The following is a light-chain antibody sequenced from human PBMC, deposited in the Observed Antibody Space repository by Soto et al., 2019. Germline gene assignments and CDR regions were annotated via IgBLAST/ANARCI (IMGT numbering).Light chain of an antibody. Sequence: TLLTQSPSPLSASTFGIVTITFRASQGISSYLAWYQQKPGKAPKLLIYAASSLQSGVPARFSGSGSGTDFTLTISSLEPEHFAVYYCQQRRNWPPITSGQGTRLEIK. CDR1: QGISSY. CDR3: QQRRNWPPIT. V-gene: IGKV1-8*01. J-gene: IGKJ5*01. CDR2: AAS.